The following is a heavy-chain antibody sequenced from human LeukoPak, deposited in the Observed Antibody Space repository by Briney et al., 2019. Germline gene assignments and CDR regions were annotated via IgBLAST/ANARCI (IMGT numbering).Heavy chain of an antibody. V-gene: IGHV4-59*01. CDR3: AREGSSAWHDGFDI. J-gene: IGHJ3*02. CDR1: GGSIGSYY. CDR2: IYYSGST. Sequence: SETLSLTCTVSGGSIGSYYWSWIRQPPGKGLEWIGYIYYSGSTNYNPSPKSRVTISVDTSKNHFSLKLNSVTAADTALYYCAREGSSAWHDGFDIWGQGTMVTVSS. D-gene: IGHD6-19*01.